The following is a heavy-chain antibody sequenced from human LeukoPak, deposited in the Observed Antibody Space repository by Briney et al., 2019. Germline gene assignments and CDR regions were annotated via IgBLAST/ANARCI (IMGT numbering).Heavy chain of an antibody. CDR2: ISSSSDTI. D-gene: IGHD6-6*01. J-gene: IGHJ4*02. CDR3: ARSIAATFDY. V-gene: IGHV3-48*01. Sequence: GGSLRLSCAASGLNFNTYSMIWVRQAPGKGLEWVSYISSSSDTIHYTDSVKGRFTISRDNAKNSLYLQMNSLRAEDTAVYYCARSIAATFDYWGQGTLVTVSS. CDR1: GLNFNTYS.